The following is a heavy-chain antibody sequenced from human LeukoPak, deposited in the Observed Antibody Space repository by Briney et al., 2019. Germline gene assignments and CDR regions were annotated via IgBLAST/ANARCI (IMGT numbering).Heavy chain of an antibody. D-gene: IGHD6-19*01. Sequence: SGTLSLTCAVSGGSISSTNWWSWVRQPPGKGLEWIGGIYHSGSTNYNPSLKSRVTISVDKSKNQFSLKLSSVTAADTAVYYCARVYSSGTNWYDPWGQGTLVTVSS. CDR1: GGSISSTNW. V-gene: IGHV4-4*02. CDR2: IYHSGST. CDR3: ARVYSSGTNWYDP. J-gene: IGHJ5*02.